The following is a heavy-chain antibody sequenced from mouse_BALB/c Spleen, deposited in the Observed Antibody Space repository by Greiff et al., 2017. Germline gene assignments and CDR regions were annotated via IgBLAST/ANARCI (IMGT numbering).Heavy chain of an antibody. V-gene: IGHV2-9*02. D-gene: IGHD1-1*01. CDR3: ARERDYYGSSYAYFDV. Sequence: QVQLQQSGPGLVAPSQSLSITCTVSGFSLTSYGVHWVRQPPGKGLEWLGVIWAGGSTNYNSALMSRLSISKDNSKSQVFLKMNSLQTDDTAMYYCARERDYYGSSYAYFDVWGAGTTVTVSS. J-gene: IGHJ1*01. CDR2: IWAGGST. CDR1: GFSLTSYG.